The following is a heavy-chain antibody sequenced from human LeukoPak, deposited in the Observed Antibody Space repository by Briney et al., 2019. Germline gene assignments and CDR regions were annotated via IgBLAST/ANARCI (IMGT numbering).Heavy chain of an antibody. V-gene: IGHV1-69*04. Sequence: SVKVSCKASGYTFTGYYMHWVRQAPGQGLEWMGRIIPILGIANYAQKFQGRVTITADKSTSTAYMELSSLRSEDTAVYYCARGTRNTDYYGSGSYNDYWGQGTLVTVSS. D-gene: IGHD3-10*01. CDR1: GYTFTGYY. CDR3: ARGTRNTDYYGSGSYNDY. CDR2: IIPILGIA. J-gene: IGHJ4*02.